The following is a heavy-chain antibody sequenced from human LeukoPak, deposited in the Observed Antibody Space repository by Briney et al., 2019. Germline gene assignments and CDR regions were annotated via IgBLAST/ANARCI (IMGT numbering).Heavy chain of an antibody. CDR3: ARSGLTL. CDR2: INHSGST. D-gene: IGHD3-10*01. Sequence: RTSETLSLTCAVYGGSFSGYYWSWIRQPPGKGLEWIGEINHSGSTNYNPSLKSRVTISVDTSKNQFSLKLSPVTAADTAVYYCARSGLTLWGQGTLVTVSS. J-gene: IGHJ4*02. CDR1: GGSFSGYY. V-gene: IGHV4-34*01.